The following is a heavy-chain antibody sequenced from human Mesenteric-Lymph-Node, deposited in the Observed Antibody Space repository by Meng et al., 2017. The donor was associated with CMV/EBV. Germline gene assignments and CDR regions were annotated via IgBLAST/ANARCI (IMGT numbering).Heavy chain of an antibody. CDR1: GFTFTTSA. CDR2: IVVGSGHT. J-gene: IGHJ6*02. V-gene: IGHV1-58*01. CDR3: ARESCTDCYYRPDYGMDV. Sequence: SVKVSCKASGFTFTTSAVQWVRQARGQRLEWIGWIVVGSGHTNYAQKFQDRVTITRDMSTSTAYMEVSSLRSEDTAVYYCARESCTDCYYRPDYGMDVWGQGTTVTVSS. D-gene: IGHD2-8*02.